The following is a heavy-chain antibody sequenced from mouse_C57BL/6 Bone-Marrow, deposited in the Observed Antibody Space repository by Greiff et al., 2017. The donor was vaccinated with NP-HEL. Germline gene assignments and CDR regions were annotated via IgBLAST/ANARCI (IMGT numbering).Heavy chain of an antibody. V-gene: IGHV1-81*01. CDR1: GYTFTSYG. CDR2: IYPRSGNT. J-gene: IGHJ3*01. CDR3: SRGVSPRAY. D-gene: IGHD2-10*02. Sequence: QVQLKQSGAELARPGASVKLSCKASGYTFTSYGISWVKQRTGQGLEWIGGIYPRSGNTYYNQKFKGKATLTADKSSSTAYMELRSLTSEDSSVNYCSRGVSPRAYWGQGTLVTVSA.